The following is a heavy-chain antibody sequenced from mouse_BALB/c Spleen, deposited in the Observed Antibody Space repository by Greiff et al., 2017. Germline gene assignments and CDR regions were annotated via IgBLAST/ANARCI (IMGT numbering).Heavy chain of an antibody. CDR1: GYAFTNYL. J-gene: IGHJ4*01. V-gene: IGHV1-54*03. CDR2: INPGSGGT. CDR3: ARRGNYPYAMDY. Sequence: QVQLQQSGAELVRPGTSVKVSCKASGYAFTNYLIEWVKQRPGQGLEWIGVINPGSGGTNYNEKFKGKATLTADKSSSTAYMQLSSLTSDDSAVYFCARRGNYPYAMDYWGQGTSVNVSS. D-gene: IGHD2-1*01.